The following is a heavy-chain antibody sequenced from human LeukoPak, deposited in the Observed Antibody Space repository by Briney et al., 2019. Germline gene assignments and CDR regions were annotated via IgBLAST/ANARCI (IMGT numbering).Heavy chain of an antibody. J-gene: IGHJ4*02. Sequence: SQTLSLTCTVSGGSISGGSYYWSWIRQPAGKGLEWIGRIYTSGSTNYNPSLKSRVTISVDTSKNQFSLKLSSVTAADTAVYYCAREGRLTGIDYWGQGTLVTVSS. D-gene: IGHD7-27*01. CDR3: AREGRLTGIDY. CDR1: GGSISGGSYY. V-gene: IGHV4-61*02. CDR2: IYTSGST.